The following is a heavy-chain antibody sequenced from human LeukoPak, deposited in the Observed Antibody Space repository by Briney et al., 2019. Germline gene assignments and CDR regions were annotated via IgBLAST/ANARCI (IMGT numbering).Heavy chain of an antibody. J-gene: IGHJ4*02. CDR1: GFTFSDYY. V-gene: IGHV3-11*04. D-gene: IGHD2-15*01. Sequence: GGSLRLSCAASGFTFSDYYMSWIRQAPGKVLEWVSYISSSGSTIYYADSVKGRFTISRDNAKNSLYLQMNSRRAEDTAVYYCARLTGYCSGGSCTIDYWGQGTLVTVSS. CDR3: ARLTGYCSGGSCTIDY. CDR2: ISSSGSTI.